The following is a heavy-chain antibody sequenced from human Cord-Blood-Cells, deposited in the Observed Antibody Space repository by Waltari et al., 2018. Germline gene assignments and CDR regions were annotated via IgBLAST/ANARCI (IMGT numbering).Heavy chain of an antibody. D-gene: IGHD3-10*01. CDR1: GYTFTGYH. CDR3: ARAKRSTMVQGVYYFDY. Sequence: QVQLVQSGAEVKKPGASVKVSCKASGYTFTGYHVHWVRQAPGQGLEWRGRSNPSSGGTNDAQKFQGRVTMTRDTSISTAYMELSRLRSDDTAVYYCARAKRSTMVQGVYYFDYWGQGTLVTVSS. V-gene: IGHV1-2*06. CDR2: SNPSSGGT. J-gene: IGHJ4*02.